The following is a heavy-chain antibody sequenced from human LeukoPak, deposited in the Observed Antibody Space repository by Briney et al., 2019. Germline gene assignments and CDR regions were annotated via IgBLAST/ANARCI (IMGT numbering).Heavy chain of an antibody. CDR2: ISWNSGSI. CDR3: AKVWSSGWYGWFDP. J-gene: IGHJ5*02. CDR1: GFSFDDYA. D-gene: IGHD6-19*01. Sequence: GRSLRLSCATSGFSFDDYAMHWVRQAPGKGLEWVSGISWNSGSIGYADSVKGRFTISRDNAKNSLYLQMNSLRAEDTALYYCAKVWSSGWYGWFDPWGQGTLVTVSS. V-gene: IGHV3-9*01.